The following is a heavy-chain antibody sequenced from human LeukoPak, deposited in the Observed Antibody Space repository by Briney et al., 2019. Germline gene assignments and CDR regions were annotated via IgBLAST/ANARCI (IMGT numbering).Heavy chain of an antibody. D-gene: IGHD6-19*01. CDR1: GGSISSYY. J-gene: IGHJ5*02. CDR3: ARNAAVATSRTWFDP. V-gene: IGHV4-4*07. Sequence: SETLSLTCTVSGGSISSYYWTWIRRPAGKGLEWIGHIYSSGSANYSPSLKSRVTMSVDTSKNHLSLKLNSVTAADTAVYYCARNAAVATSRTWFDPWGQGTLVTVSS. CDR2: IYSSGSA.